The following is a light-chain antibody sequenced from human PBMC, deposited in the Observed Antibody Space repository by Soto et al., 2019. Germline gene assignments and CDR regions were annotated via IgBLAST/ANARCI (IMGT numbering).Light chain of an antibody. CDR3: LLSYSGARLV. J-gene: IGLJ2*01. Sequence: QAVVTQEPSLTVSPGGTVTLTCGSSTGAVTCGHYPYWFQQKPGQAPRTLIYDTSNKHSWTPARFSGSLLGGKAALTLSGAQPEDEAEYYCLLSYSGARLVFGGGTKLTVL. CDR1: TGAVTCGHY. CDR2: DTS. V-gene: IGLV7-46*01.